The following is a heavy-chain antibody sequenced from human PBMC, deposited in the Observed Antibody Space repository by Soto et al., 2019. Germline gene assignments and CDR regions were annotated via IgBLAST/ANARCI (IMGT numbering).Heavy chain of an antibody. D-gene: IGHD5-18*01. CDR2: INHSGSS. Sequence: SETLSLTCAVYGGSFSGYYWSWIRQPPGKGLEWIGEINHSGSSNYNPSLKSRVTISVDTSKKQFSLKLSSVNAADTAGYYCARLSVDTAMVDAFDIWGQGTMVTVSS. J-gene: IGHJ3*02. CDR1: GGSFSGYY. CDR3: ARLSVDTAMVDAFDI. V-gene: IGHV4-34*01.